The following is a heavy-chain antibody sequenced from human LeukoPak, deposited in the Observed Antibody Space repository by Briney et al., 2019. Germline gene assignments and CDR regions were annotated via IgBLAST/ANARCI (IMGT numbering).Heavy chain of an antibody. CDR1: GGSLSSGGYS. J-gene: IGHJ4*02. V-gene: IGHV4-30-2*01. CDR3: AAQHRGYDY. CDR2: IYHSGST. Sequence: PSETLSLTCAVSGGSLSSGGYSWTWIRQPPGKGLEWIGYIYHSGSTYYNPSLKSRVTISQDWSRNQFSLKLSFVTAADTAVYYCAAQHRGYDYWGQGTLVTVSS. D-gene: IGHD5-12*01.